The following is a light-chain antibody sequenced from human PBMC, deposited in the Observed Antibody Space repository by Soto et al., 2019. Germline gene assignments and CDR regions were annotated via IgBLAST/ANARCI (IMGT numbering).Light chain of an antibody. CDR3: QRYNNWPLT. CDR1: QSVSSN. CDR2: DTS. V-gene: IGKV3-15*01. J-gene: IGKJ4*01. Sequence: EIVMTQSPATLSVSPGERATLSCRASQSVSSNLAWYQQKPGQAPRLLIYDTSTRATGVPARFSGSRSGTEFTLTINSLQSEDFAVYYCQRYNNWPLTLGGGTKVDIK.